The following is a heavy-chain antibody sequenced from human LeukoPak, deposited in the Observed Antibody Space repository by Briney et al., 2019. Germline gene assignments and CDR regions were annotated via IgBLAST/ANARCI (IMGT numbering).Heavy chain of an antibody. Sequence: EASVKVSCKASGYTFSTYGISWVRQAPGQGLEWMGWISAYNGNTKYAQKFQGRVTMTTDTSTTTAYMELRSLRSDDTAVYYCARIAVDSSGWYWYFDLWGRGTLVTVSS. D-gene: IGHD6-19*01. CDR3: ARIAVDSSGWYWYFDL. CDR2: ISAYNGNT. CDR1: GYTFSTYG. V-gene: IGHV1-18*01. J-gene: IGHJ2*01.